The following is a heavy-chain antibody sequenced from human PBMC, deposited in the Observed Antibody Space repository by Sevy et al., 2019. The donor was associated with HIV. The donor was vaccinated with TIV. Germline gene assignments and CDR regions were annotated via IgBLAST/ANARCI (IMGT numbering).Heavy chain of an antibody. D-gene: IGHD2-2*03. CDR2: ISSSSSTI. Sequence: GGSLRLSCAASGFTFSSYNMNWVRQAPGKGLEWVSYISSSSSTIYYADSVKGRFTISRDNAKNSLYLQMNSLRDEDTAVYYCARDDGDCSSTSCYVYYYGMDVWGQGTTVTVSS. CDR1: GFTFSSYN. CDR3: ARDDGDCSSTSCYVYYYGMDV. V-gene: IGHV3-48*02. J-gene: IGHJ6*02.